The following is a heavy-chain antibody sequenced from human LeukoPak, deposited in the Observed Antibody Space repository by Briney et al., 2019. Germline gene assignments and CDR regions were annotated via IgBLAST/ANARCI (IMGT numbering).Heavy chain of an antibody. D-gene: IGHD4-17*01. V-gene: IGHV4-34*01. Sequence: SETLSLTCAVYGGSFSGYYWSWIRQPPGKGLEWIGEINHSGGTSYNPSLKSRVTISVDTSKNQFSLKLSSVTAADTAVYYCARKLGIFTVTTAFDYWGQGTLVTVSS. CDR3: ARKLGIFTVTTAFDY. J-gene: IGHJ4*02. CDR1: GGSFSGYY. CDR2: INHSGGT.